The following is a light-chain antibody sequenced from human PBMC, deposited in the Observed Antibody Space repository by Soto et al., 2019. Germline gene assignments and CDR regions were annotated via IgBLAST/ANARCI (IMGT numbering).Light chain of an antibody. CDR1: QSLLQSNGYNY. Sequence: DLVMTQSPLSLPVTPGEPASISCSSSQSLLQSNGYNYLDWYLQKPGQSPQLLICFGSYRASGVPDRFSGSGSGPDFTLQIRSVEAEDVVSYYCMQSQQTPPTFGQGTRVEIK. CDR3: MQSQQTPPT. J-gene: IGKJ1*01. CDR2: FGS. V-gene: IGKV2-28*01.